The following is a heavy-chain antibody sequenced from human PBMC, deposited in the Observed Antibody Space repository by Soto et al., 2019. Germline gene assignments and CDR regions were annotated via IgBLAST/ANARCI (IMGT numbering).Heavy chain of an antibody. CDR2: IYYSGST. D-gene: IGHD6-13*01. Sequence: SETLSLTCTVSGGSISSSSYYWGWIRQPPGKGLEWIGSIYYSGSTYYNPSLKSRVTISRDNSKNTLYLQMNSLRAEDTAVYYCAKGSYGVLKYNIAAAAKRDYYYYGMDVWGQGTTVTVSS. CDR3: AKGSYGVLKYNIAAAAKRDYYYYGMDV. J-gene: IGHJ6*02. CDR1: GGSISSSSYY. V-gene: IGHV4-39*07.